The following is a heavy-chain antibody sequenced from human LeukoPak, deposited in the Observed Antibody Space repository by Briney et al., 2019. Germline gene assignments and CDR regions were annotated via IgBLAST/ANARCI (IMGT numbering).Heavy chain of an antibody. J-gene: IGHJ4*02. D-gene: IGHD1-26*01. CDR1: GGSISSYY. V-gene: IGHV4-59*01. CDR2: IYYSGST. CDR3: ARDRRYATIRRIVGATPRRGYFDY. Sequence: PSETLSLTCTVSGGSISSYYWSWIRQPPGKGLEWIGYIYYSGSTNYNPSLKSRVTISVDTSKNQFSLKLSSVTAADTAVYYCARDRRYATIRRIVGATPRRGYFDYWGQGTLVTVSS.